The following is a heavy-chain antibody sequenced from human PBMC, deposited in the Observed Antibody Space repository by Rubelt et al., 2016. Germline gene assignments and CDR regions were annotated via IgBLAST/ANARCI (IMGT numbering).Heavy chain of an antibody. D-gene: IGHD4-23*01. CDR3: ARHADYGGNENALDI. Sequence: EVQLVQSGAEVRKPGESLKISCKGSGYTFTNYWIGWVRQMPGKGLEWMGIIYPGDGRACQAQVTCAPAKSISPASLQWSSLKAWDTAMYYCARHADYGGNENALDIWGQGTMVTVSS. J-gene: IGHJ3*02. CDR1: GYTFTNYW. V-gene: IGHV5-51*01. CDR2: IYPGD.